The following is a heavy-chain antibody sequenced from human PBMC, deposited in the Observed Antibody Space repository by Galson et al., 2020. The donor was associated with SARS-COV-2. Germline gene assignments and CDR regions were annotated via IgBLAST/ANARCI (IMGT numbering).Heavy chain of an antibody. J-gene: IGHJ6*03. D-gene: IGHD3-16*01. CDR2: IIPIFGTA. V-gene: IGHV1-69*13. CDR3: ARAAWGIGVYYYYDMDV. Sequence: SVKVSCKASGGTFSSYAISWVRQAPGQGLEWMGGIIPIFGTANYAQKFQGRVTITADESTSTAYMELSSLRSEDTAVYYCARAAWGIGVYYYYDMDVWGKGTTVTVSS. CDR1: GGTFSSYA.